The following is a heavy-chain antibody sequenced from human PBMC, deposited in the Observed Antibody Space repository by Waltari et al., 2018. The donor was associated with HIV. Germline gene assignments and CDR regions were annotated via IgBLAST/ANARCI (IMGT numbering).Heavy chain of an antibody. CDR2: IRYERSNK. CDR3: SKDDSSGYPPSIGLDY. D-gene: IGHD3-22*01. J-gene: IGHJ4*02. CDR1: GFTFSSYG. Sequence: QVQLVESGGGVVQPGGSLRLSCAASGFTFSSYGMHWVRQAPGKRLEWFAFIRYERSNKYYEDSVKGRFTIARDNSKNTLYLEMNSLRAEDTAVYYCSKDDSSGYPPSIGLDYWGQGTLVTVSS. V-gene: IGHV3-30*02.